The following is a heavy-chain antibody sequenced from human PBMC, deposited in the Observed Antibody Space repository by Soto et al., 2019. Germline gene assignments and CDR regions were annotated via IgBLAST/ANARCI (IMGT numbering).Heavy chain of an antibody. CDR1: GGSISSSSYY. CDR3: ATPGDDVAN. D-gene: IGHD2-21*02. J-gene: IGHJ4*02. CDR2: TRST. Sequence: QLQLQESGPGAVKPSGTLSLTCTVSGGSISSSSYYWGWIRQPPGKGLEWIGSTRSTYYNPSLKSRVTISVDTSKNKSSLKLRSVTAADTAVYYCATPGDDVANWGQGLLVTVSS. V-gene: IGHV4-39*01.